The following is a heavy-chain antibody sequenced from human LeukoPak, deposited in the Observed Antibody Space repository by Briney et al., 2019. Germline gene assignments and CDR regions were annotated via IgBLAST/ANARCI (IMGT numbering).Heavy chain of an antibody. D-gene: IGHD1-14*01. CDR3: ARVGPPPINIFDY. CDR1: GFTFSSYS. V-gene: IGHV3-21*01. CDR2: ISSSSSYI. J-gene: IGHJ4*02. Sequence: KPGGSLRLSCAASGFTFSSYSMKWVCQAPGKGLEWVSSISSSSSYIYYADSVKGRFTISRDNAKNSLYLQMNSLRAEDTAVYYCARVGPPPINIFDYWGQGTLVTVSS.